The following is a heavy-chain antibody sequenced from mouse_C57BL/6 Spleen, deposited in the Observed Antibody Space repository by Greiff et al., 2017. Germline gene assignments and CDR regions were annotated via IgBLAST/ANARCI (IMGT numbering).Heavy chain of an antibody. CDR3: DKDYYGGSLDY. D-gene: IGHD1-1*01. Sequence: QVQLQQPGAELVKPGASVKLSCKASGYTFTSYWMHWVKQRPGRGLEWIGRFDPNSGGTKYNEKFKSKATLTVDKPASTAYMQLSSLTSEDSAVYDCDKDYYGGSLDYWGQGTTLTVSS. J-gene: IGHJ2*01. V-gene: IGHV1-72*01. CDR2: FDPNSGGT. CDR1: GYTFTSYW.